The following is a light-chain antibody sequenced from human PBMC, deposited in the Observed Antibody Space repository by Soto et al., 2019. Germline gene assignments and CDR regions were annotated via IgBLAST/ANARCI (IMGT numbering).Light chain of an antibody. CDR3: HQYASVGVT. Sequence: EIGLTQSPGTLSLSPGERATLSCRTSQSVSSSYLAWYQQKPGQAPRLLIYGASSRATGIPARFSGSGSGTDFTLTISRLEREDFSVYYCHQYASVGVTFGGGTKV. CDR1: QSVSSSY. CDR2: GAS. V-gene: IGKV3-20*01. J-gene: IGKJ4*01.